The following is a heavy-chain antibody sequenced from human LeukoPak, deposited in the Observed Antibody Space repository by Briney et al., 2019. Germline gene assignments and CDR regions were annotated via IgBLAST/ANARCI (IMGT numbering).Heavy chain of an antibody. V-gene: IGHV1-18*01. CDR1: GYTFTSYG. CDR3: ARDGLATVVTKGFALDI. J-gene: IGHJ3*02. D-gene: IGHD4-23*01. Sequence: ASVKVSCKASGYTFTSYGISWVRQAPGQGLEWMGWISAYNGNTNYSQKLQGRVTMTTDTSTSTAYMELRSLRSDDTAVYYCARDGLATVVTKGFALDIWGQGTMVTVSS. CDR2: ISAYNGNT.